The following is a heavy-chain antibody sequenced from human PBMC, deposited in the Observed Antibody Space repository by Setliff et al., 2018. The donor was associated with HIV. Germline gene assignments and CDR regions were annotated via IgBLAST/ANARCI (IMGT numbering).Heavy chain of an antibody. Sequence: SVKVSCKASGGTFSSYAISWVRQAPGQGLEWMGGIIPIFGTANYAQEFQGRVTITADESTSTAYMELSSLRSEDTAVYYCARDGWEQQLVRGDAFDIWGQGTMVTVSS. J-gene: IGHJ3*02. D-gene: IGHD6-13*01. CDR1: GGTFSSYA. V-gene: IGHV1-69*13. CDR2: IIPIFGTA. CDR3: ARDGWEQQLVRGDAFDI.